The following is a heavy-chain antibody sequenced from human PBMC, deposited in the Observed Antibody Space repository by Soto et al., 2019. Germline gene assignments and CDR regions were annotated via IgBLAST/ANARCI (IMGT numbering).Heavy chain of an antibody. Sequence: GASVKVSCKTSGGTFSSYAISWVRQAPGQGLEWMGGIIPIFGTANYAQKFQGRVTITADKSTSTAYMELSSLRSEDTAVYYCARGTGYSGYGDWFDPWGQGTLVTVSS. CDR2: IIPIFGTA. V-gene: IGHV1-69*06. D-gene: IGHD5-12*01. J-gene: IGHJ5*02. CDR1: GGTFSSYA. CDR3: ARGTGYSGYGDWFDP.